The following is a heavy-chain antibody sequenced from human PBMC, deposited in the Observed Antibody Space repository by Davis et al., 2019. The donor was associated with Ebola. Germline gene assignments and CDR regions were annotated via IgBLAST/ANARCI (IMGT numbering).Heavy chain of an antibody. J-gene: IGHJ6*02. CDR1: GGSISSSNW. CDR3: ARLTGYYYYYGMDV. V-gene: IGHV4-4*02. CDR2: IYHSGST. Sequence: MPSETLSLTCAVSGGSISSSNWWSWVRQPPGKGLEWIGEIYHSGSTNYNPSLKSRVTISVDKSKNQFSLKLSSVTAADTAVYYCARLTGYYYYYGMDVWGQGTTVTVSS.